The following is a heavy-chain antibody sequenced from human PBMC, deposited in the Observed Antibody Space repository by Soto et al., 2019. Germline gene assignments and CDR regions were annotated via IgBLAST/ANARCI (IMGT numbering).Heavy chain of an antibody. D-gene: IGHD2-8*01. V-gene: IGHV4-39*01. Sequence: SETLSLTCTVSGGSISSSSYYWGWIRQPPGKGLEWIGSIYYSGSTYYNPSLKSRVTISVDTSKNQFSLKLSSVTAADTAVYYCARTYCTNGVCYYFDYWGQGTLVTVSS. CDR3: ARTYCTNGVCYYFDY. J-gene: IGHJ4*02. CDR2: IYYSGST. CDR1: GGSISSSSYY.